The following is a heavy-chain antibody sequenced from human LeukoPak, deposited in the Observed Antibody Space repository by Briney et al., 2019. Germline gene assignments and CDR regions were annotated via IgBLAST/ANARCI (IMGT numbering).Heavy chain of an antibody. V-gene: IGHV4-30-2*05. CDR3: AREEVGAFDI. CDR1: GGSISSGGYS. D-gene: IGHD2-2*01. Sequence: PSQTLSLTCAVSGGSISSGGYSWSWIRQPPGKGLEWIGYIYHSGSTYYNPSLKSRVTISVDTSKNQFSLKLSSVTAADTAVYYCAREEVGAFDIWGQGTMVTVSS. J-gene: IGHJ3*02. CDR2: IYHSGST.